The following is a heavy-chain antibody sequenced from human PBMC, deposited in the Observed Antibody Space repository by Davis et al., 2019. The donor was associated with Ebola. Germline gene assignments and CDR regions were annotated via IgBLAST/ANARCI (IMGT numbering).Heavy chain of an antibody. V-gene: IGHV3-72*01. CDR1: GFIFSDHY. CDR3: ARSVKTGEFDY. D-gene: IGHD3-16*01. J-gene: IGHJ4*02. Sequence: PGGSLRLSCAASGFIFSDHYMDWVRQAPGKGLEWVARVRNKANSYTTEYAASVKGRFTISRDDSKNSLYLQMNSLKTDDTALYYCARSVKTGEFDYWGQGTLVTVSS. CDR2: VRNKANSYTT.